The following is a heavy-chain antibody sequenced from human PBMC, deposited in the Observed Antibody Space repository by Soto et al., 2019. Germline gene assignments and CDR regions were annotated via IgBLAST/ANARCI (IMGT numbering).Heavy chain of an antibody. V-gene: IGHV3-21*01. Sequence: GGSLRLSCAASGFTFSSYSMNWVRQAPGKGLEWVSSISSSSSYIYYADSVKGRFTISRDNAKNSLYLQMNSLRAEDTAVYYCARGATVTTRWLGYYFDYWGQGTLVTVSS. CDR1: GFTFSSYS. CDR3: ARGATVTTRWLGYYFDY. D-gene: IGHD4-17*01. J-gene: IGHJ4*02. CDR2: ISSSSSYI.